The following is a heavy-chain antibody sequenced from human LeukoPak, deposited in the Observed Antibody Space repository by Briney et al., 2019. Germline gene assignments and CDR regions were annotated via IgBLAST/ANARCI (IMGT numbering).Heavy chain of an antibody. CDR1: GFTFSDYY. V-gene: IGHV3-11*01. J-gene: IGHJ4*02. Sequence: GGSLRFSCAASGFTFSDYYMSWIRQAPGKGLEWVSYISSSGSTIYYADSVKGRLTISRDNAKNSLYLQMNSLRAEDTAVYYCARGVRLTTFDYWGQGTLVTVSS. D-gene: IGHD4/OR15-4a*01. CDR2: ISSSGSTI. CDR3: ARGVRLTTFDY.